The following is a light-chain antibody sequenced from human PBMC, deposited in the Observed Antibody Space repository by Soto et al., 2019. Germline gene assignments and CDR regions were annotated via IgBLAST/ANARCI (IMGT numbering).Light chain of an antibody. CDR1: QSMSDS. Sequence: DIQLTQSPSSLSASVGDRVTITCRASQSMSDSLNWYQQKSGKAPKLLIYSASSLESGVPSRFSGSVSGTDFTLTISSLQSGEFGTYFCQQSYSNSYTFGEGTTLEIK. V-gene: IGKV1-39*01. CDR3: QQSYSNSYT. CDR2: SAS. J-gene: IGKJ2*01.